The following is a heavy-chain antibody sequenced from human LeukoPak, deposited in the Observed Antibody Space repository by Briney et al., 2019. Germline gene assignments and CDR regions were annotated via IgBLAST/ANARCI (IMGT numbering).Heavy chain of an antibody. V-gene: IGHV1-18*01. D-gene: IGHD3-22*01. CDR1: GYTFTDFG. J-gene: IGHJ4*02. CDR3: ARVKEWLLLRLFDY. CDR2: VSTYNGDT. Sequence: ASVKVSCKASGYTFTDFGFIWVRQGPGQGLEWMGWVSTYNGDTDYAKKFQDRVTMTTDTSTSTAYMELRSLRSDDTAVYYCARVKEWLLLRLFDYWGQGTLVTVSS.